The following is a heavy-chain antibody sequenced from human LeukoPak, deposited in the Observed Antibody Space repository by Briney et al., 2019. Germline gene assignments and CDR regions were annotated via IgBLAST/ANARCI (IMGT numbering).Heavy chain of an antibody. J-gene: IGHJ4*02. V-gene: IGHV1-18*01. CDR3: ARDGFYDH. CDR1: GYTFTSYV. Sequence: ASVKVSCKASGYTFTSYVIGWVRQAPGQGLEWMGWINTDNGNTNYAQNLQGRVTMTTGTSTSTAYMELRSLRSDDTAVYYCARDGFYDHWGQGTLVTVSS. CDR2: INTDNGNT. D-gene: IGHD2/OR15-2a*01.